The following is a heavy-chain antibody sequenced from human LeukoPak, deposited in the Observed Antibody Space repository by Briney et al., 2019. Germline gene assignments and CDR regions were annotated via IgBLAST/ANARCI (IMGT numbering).Heavy chain of an antibody. CDR3: ARVVGYYDSSGSVHCFDY. CDR2: IYHSGST. J-gene: IGHJ4*02. V-gene: IGHV4-38-2*02. CDR1: GYSISSGYY. Sequence: SETLSLTCTVSGYSISSGYYWGWIRQPPGKGLEWIGSIYHSGSTYYNPSLKSRVTISVDTSKNQFSLKLSSVTAADTAVYYCARVVGYYDSSGSVHCFDYWGQGTLVTVSS. D-gene: IGHD3-22*01.